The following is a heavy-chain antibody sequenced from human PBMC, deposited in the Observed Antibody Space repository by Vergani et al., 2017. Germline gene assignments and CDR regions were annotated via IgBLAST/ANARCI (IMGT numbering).Heavy chain of an antibody. D-gene: IGHD6-13*01. CDR3: ANVVAAAPGYY. J-gene: IGHJ4*02. CDR2: IWYDGSNK. Sequence: QVQLVESGGGVVQPGRSLRLSCAASGFTFSSYGMHWVRQAPGKGLEWVAVIWYDGSNKYYADSVKSRFTISRDNSKNTLYLQMNSLRAEDTAVYYCANVVAAAPGYYWGQGTLVTVSS. V-gene: IGHV3-33*06. CDR1: GFTFSSYG.